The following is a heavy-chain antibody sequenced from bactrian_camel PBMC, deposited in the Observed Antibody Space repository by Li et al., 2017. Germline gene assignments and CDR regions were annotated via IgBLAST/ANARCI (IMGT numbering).Heavy chain of an antibody. Sequence: HVQLVESGGGSVHTGGSLRLSCAASGYTYSTYCMAWFRQAPGKEREGVAAIAARTADTYYADSVKGRFTISRDNAKNELYLETTSLKPDDTAIYYCAARAGGCGMKFDVGPYDYWGQGTQVTVS. V-gene: IGHV3-3*01. J-gene: IGHJ4*01. CDR2: IAARTADT. CDR3: AARAGGCGMKFDVGPYDY. D-gene: IGHD5*01. CDR1: GYTYSTYC.